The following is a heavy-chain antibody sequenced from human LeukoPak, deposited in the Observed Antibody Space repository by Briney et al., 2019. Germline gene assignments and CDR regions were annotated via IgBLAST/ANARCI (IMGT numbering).Heavy chain of an antibody. CDR1: GYTFTGYY. CDR3: ARGLDIVATTDY. Sequence: ASVKVSCKASGYTFTGYYMHWVRQAPGQGLEWMGRINPNSGGTNYAQKFQGRVTMTRDTSISTAYMELSRLRSDDTAVYYCARGLDIVATTDYWGQGTLVTVSS. D-gene: IGHD5-12*01. J-gene: IGHJ4*02. CDR2: INPNSGGT. V-gene: IGHV1-2*06.